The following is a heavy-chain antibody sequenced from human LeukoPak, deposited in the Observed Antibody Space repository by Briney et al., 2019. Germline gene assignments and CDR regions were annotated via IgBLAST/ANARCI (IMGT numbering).Heavy chain of an antibody. CDR3: ARLPTLLWFGESSYYYYYGMDV. CDR2: INSDGSST. V-gene: IGHV3-74*01. D-gene: IGHD3-10*01. CDR1: GFTFSSYW. Sequence: PGGSLRLSCAASGFTFSSYWMHWVRQAPGKGLVWVSRINSDGSSTSYADSVKGRFTISRDNAKNTLYLQMNSLRAEDTAVYYCARLPTLLWFGESSYYYYYGMDVWGQGTTVTVSS. J-gene: IGHJ6*02.